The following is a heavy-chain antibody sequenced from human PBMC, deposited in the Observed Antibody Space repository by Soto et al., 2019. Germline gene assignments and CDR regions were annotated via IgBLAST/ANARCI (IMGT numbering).Heavy chain of an antibody. Sequence: QVQLQESGPGLVKPSQTLSLTCTVSGDSISRGGYYWSWIRQHPGKVLEWIGYIDYTGSTYYNPSLKSRVTISGDTSKNQFSLKVNSVTAADTAVYYCARDPADRGYYFDYWGQGTLVTVSS. CDR1: GDSISRGGYY. CDR2: IDYTGST. D-gene: IGHD3-10*01. V-gene: IGHV4-31*03. J-gene: IGHJ4*02. CDR3: ARDPADRGYYFDY.